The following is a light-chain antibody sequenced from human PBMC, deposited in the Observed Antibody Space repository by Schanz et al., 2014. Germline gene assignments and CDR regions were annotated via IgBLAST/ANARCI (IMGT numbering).Light chain of an antibody. V-gene: IGLV2-8*01. CDR3: SSYSSGTTLVI. Sequence: QSALTQPPSVSGSPGQSVTISCSGTSSDVGGYNYVSWYQQNPGKAPKLMIYDVSKRPSGVPDRFSGSKSGNTASLTISELQAEDEADYYCSSYSSGTTLVIFGGGTKLTVL. CDR2: DVS. CDR1: SSDVGGYNY. J-gene: IGLJ2*01.